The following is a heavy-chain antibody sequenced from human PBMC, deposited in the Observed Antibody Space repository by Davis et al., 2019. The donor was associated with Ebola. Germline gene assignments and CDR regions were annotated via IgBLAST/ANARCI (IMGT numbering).Heavy chain of an antibody. V-gene: IGHV1-2*04. Sequence: ASVKVSCKASGYTFTGYYMHWVRQAPGQRLEWMGWINPNSGGTNYAQKFQGWVTMTRDTSISTAYMELSRLRSDDTAVYYCARANYDFWSGYYDGGDYYFDYWGQGTLVTVSS. CDR1: GYTFTGYY. J-gene: IGHJ4*02. CDR2: INPNSGGT. D-gene: IGHD3-3*01. CDR3: ARANYDFWSGYYDGGDYYFDY.